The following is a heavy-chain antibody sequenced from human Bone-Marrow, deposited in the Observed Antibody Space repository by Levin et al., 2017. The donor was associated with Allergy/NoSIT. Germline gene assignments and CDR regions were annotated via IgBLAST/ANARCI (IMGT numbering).Heavy chain of an antibody. V-gene: IGHV4-61*02. CDR1: GDSIHNTNHY. CDR3: ARDETFNSWHTGWFDP. J-gene: IGHJ5*02. CDR2: MFAGGAA. Sequence: SQTLSLTCTVSGDSIHNTNHYWSWIRQPAGKGLEWIGRMFAGGAATYNRSLRSRVTISIDPSKNQFSLKLTSVTAADTAVYYCARDETFNSWHTGWFDPWGQGTLVTVSS. D-gene: IGHD6-13*01.